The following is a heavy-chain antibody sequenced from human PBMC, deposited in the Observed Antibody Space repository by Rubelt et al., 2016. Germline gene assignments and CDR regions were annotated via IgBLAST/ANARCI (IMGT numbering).Heavy chain of an antibody. CDR3: AKDIGVVTPDALDI. V-gene: IGHV3-43*01. Sequence: YYADSVKGRFTISRDNSKNSLYLQMNSLRTEDTALYYCAKDIGVVTPDALDIWGQGTMVTVSS. J-gene: IGHJ3*02. D-gene: IGHD2-15*01.